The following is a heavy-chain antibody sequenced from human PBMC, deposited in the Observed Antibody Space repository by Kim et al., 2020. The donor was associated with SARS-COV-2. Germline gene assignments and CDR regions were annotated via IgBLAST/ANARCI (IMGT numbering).Heavy chain of an antibody. V-gene: IGHV3-7*03. D-gene: IGHD3-10*01. J-gene: IGHJ4*02. CDR2: IKRDGSDT. CDR1: GFTFDSFW. CDR3: ARKFGTGSPWYFDY. Sequence: GGSLRLSCGVSGFTFDSFWMGWVRQAPGKGLEWVAIIKRDGSDTYYVDSVEGRFNISRDNAKNSLYLQMNSLRVEDTAVYYCARKFGTGSPWYFDYGGEGTLVTVSS.